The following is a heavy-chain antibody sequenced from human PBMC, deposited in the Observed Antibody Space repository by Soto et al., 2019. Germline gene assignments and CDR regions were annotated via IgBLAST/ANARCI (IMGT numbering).Heavy chain of an antibody. J-gene: IGHJ4*02. Sequence: QVQLVQSGAEVKKPGASVKVSCKVSGYTLTELSMHWVRQAPGKGLEWMGGFDPEDGETIYAQKFQGRVTMTEDTSTDTAYMELSSLRSEDTAVYYCATAPWRDYYASSGYYDFDYWGQGTLVTVSS. CDR1: GYTLTELS. D-gene: IGHD3-22*01. V-gene: IGHV1-24*01. CDR3: ATAPWRDYYASSGYYDFDY. CDR2: FDPEDGET.